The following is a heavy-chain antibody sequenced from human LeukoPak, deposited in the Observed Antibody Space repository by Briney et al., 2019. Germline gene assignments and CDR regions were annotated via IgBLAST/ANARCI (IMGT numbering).Heavy chain of an antibody. J-gene: IGHJ4*02. CDR3: ARVGDYALKD. V-gene: IGHV4-4*07. D-gene: IGHD3-16*01. Sequence: SETLSLTCTVSGGSISSYYWSWIRQPAGKGLEWIGRIYTSGSTDYNPSLKSRVTMSVDTSKSQCTLKLSSVTAADTAVYYCARVGDYALKDWGQGTLVTVSS. CDR1: GGSISSYY. CDR2: IYTSGST.